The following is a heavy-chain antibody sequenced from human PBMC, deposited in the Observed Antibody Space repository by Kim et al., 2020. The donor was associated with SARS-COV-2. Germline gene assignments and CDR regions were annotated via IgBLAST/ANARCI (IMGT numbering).Heavy chain of an antibody. CDR1: GGSISSSSYY. V-gene: IGHV4-39*01. CDR2: MYYSGST. Sequence: SETLSLTCTVSGGSISSSSYYWGWIRQPPGKGLEWIGSMYYSGSTYYNPSLKSRITISVDTSKNQFSLKLSSVTAADTAVYYCAKGTYYYDSSGYIAPYYFDYWGQGTLVTVSS. CDR3: AKGTYYYDSSGYIAPYYFDY. J-gene: IGHJ4*02. D-gene: IGHD3-22*01.